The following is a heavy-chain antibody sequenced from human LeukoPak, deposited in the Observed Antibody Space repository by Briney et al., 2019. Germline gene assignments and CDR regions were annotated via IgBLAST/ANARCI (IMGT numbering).Heavy chain of an antibody. V-gene: IGHV3-72*01. CDR1: GFTFSDHY. D-gene: IGHD1-26*01. J-gene: IGHJ4*02. Sequence: PGGSLRLSCAASGFTFSDHYMDWVRQAPGKGLEWVGRIRNKANSYTTEYAASVKGRFTISRDDSKNSLYLKMNSLKTEDTAVYYCARVGATTEGFDYWGQGTLVTVSS. CDR3: ARVGATTEGFDY. CDR2: IRNKANSYTT.